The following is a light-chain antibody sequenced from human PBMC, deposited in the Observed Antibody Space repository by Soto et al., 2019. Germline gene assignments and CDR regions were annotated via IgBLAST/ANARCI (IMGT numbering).Light chain of an antibody. CDR3: HQYNSWPRT. J-gene: IGKJ4*01. Sequence: EIVMTQSPVPLSVSPGERATISCRASQSVGGNLAWFQQKPGQAPRLLIYESSTRATGIPDRFSGSGSGTEFTLTISSLQSEDFAVYYCHQYNSWPRTFGGGTKVEIK. CDR1: QSVGGN. CDR2: ESS. V-gene: IGKV3-15*01.